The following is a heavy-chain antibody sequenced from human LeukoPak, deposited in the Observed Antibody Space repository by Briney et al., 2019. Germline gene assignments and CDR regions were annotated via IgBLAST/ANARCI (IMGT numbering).Heavy chain of an antibody. D-gene: IGHD6-13*01. V-gene: IGHV4-59*12. CDR2: ISYSGST. CDR3: ARGRVAAAGRDCYYYGMDV. CDR1: GGSISTYY. Sequence: SKTLSLTCTVSGGSISTYYWSWIRQPPGKGLEWIGYISYSGSTNYNPSLKSRVTISVDTSKNQFSLKLSSVTAADTAVYYCARGRVAAAGRDCYYYGMDVWGQGTTVTVSS. J-gene: IGHJ6*02.